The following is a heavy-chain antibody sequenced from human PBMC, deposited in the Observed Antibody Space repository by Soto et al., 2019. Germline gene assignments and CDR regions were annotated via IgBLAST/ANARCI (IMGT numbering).Heavy chain of an antibody. CDR2: IIPIFGTA. V-gene: IGHV1-69*06. J-gene: IGHJ3*02. CDR3: ALYYEAGAFDI. CDR1: GGTFSSYA. Sequence: GASVKVSCKASGGTFSSYAISWVRQAPGQGLEWMGGIIPIFGTANYAQKFQGRVTITADKSTSTAYMELSSLRSEDTAVYYCALYYEAGAFDIWGQGTIATVS. D-gene: IGHD3-16*01.